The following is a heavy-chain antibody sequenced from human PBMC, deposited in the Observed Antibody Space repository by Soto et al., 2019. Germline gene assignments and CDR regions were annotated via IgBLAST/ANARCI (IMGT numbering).Heavy chain of an antibody. D-gene: IGHD2-2*01. CDR1: GFIFSSYE. CDR3: ARVYCSTTTCHVQAFDS. Sequence: EVQLVESGGGLAQPGGSVRLSCAASGFIFSSYEMNWVRQAPGKTLEWVSYISSSGDSSYYADSVKGRFTISRDNARKSPYLQMNSLRAEDTAVYYCARVYCSTTTCHVQAFDSWGQGTLVTVSS. CDR2: ISSSGDSS. J-gene: IGHJ4*02. V-gene: IGHV3-48*03.